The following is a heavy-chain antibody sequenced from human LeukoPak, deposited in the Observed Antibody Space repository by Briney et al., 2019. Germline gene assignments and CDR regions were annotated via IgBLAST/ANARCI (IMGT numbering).Heavy chain of an antibody. Sequence: SETLSLTCTVSGDSISSHYWTWIRQPPGKGLEWIGYIYYSGITNYNPSLTSRVTISLDTSKNQSSLKLSCVTAADTAVYYCAREIITISGVATFDPGGQGPLVTVSP. D-gene: IGHD3-3*01. V-gene: IGHV4-59*11. CDR1: GDSISSHY. CDR2: IYYSGIT. J-gene: IGHJ5*02. CDR3: AREIITISGVATFDP.